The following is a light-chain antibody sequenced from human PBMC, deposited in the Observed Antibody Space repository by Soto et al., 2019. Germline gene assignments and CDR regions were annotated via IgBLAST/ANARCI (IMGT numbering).Light chain of an antibody. J-gene: IGLJ3*02. CDR3: ASWDDSLSSWV. CDR2: TNN. V-gene: IGLV1-47*01. CDR1: SSNIGSND. Sequence: QSVLTQPPSVSGTPGQTVTISCSGSSSNIGSNDVYWYHQYPGTAPKLLINTNNQRPSGVPDRFSGSKSGTSASLAISGLRSEDEADYYCASWDDSLSSWVFGRGTKLTVL.